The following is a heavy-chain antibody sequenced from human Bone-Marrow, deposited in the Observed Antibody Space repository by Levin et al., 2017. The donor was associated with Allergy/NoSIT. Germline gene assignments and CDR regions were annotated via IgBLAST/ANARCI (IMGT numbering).Heavy chain of an antibody. D-gene: IGHD3-16*01. CDR3: ARDSSPLYYDYYYGLDV. V-gene: IGHV3-7*01. Sequence: HPGGSLRLSCVASGFNFRNYWMHWVRQAPGKGLEWVANMKQDGSEKYYVDSVKGRFTVSRDNAKKSLYLQMNSLRAEDTGVYYCARDSSPLYYDYYYGLDVWGQGTTVSVSS. CDR1: GFNFRNYW. CDR2: MKQDGSEK. J-gene: IGHJ6*02.